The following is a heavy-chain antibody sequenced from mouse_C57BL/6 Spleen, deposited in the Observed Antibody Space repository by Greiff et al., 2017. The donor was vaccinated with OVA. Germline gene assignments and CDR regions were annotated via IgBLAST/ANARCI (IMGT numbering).Heavy chain of an antibody. V-gene: IGHV1-82*01. Sequence: QVQLKESGPELVKPGASVKISCKASGYAFSSSWMNWVKQRPGKGLEWIGRIYPGDGDTNYNGKFKGKATLTADKSSSTAYMQLSSLTSEDSAVYFCAREPGHYYAMDYWGQGTSVTGSS. CDR1: GYAFSSSW. CDR3: AREPGHYYAMDY. CDR2: IYPGDGDT. J-gene: IGHJ4*01.